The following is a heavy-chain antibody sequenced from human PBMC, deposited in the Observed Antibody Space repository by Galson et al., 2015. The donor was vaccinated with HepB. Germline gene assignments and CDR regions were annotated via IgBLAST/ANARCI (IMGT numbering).Heavy chain of an antibody. CDR2: INAGNGNT. D-gene: IGHD6-13*01. V-gene: IGHV1-3*01. CDR3: ASRGRSAAAGMGY. J-gene: IGHJ4*02. CDR1: GYTFTNYA. Sequence: SVKVSCKASGYTFTNYAMHWVRQAPGQRLEWMGWINAGNGNTKYSQKFQGRVTITRDTSASTAYMELSSPRSEDTAVYYCASRGRSAAAGMGYWGQGTLVTVSS.